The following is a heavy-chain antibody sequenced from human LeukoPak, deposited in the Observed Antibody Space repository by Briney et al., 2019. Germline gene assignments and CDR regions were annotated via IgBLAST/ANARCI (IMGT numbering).Heavy chain of an antibody. CDR3: ARQRGTLFYFDY. CDR2: IYYSGST. CDR1: GGSISSSSYY. D-gene: IGHD1-1*01. J-gene: IGHJ4*02. Sequence: PSETLSLTCTVSGGSISSSSYYWGWIRQPPGKGLEWIGSIYYSGSTYYNPSLKSRVTISVDTSKNQFSLKLSSVTAADTAVYYCARQRGTLFYFDYWGQGTLVTVSS. V-gene: IGHV4-39*01.